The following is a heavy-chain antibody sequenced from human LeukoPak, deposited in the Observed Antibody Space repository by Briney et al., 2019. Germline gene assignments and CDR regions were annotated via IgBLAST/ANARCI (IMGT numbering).Heavy chain of an antibody. CDR1: GLTFSMPP. Sequence: GGSLRLSCAASGLTFSMPPMDWVRQAPGKGLEWVAFIQNDGNSKNYADSVRGRFTISRDNAKNSLYLQMNSLRAEDTAVYYCAREKHSRIFGEVIRSPLRNYFDYWGQGTLVTVSS. CDR2: IQNDGNSK. J-gene: IGHJ4*02. D-gene: IGHD3-3*01. CDR3: AREKHSRIFGEVIRSPLRNYFDY. V-gene: IGHV3-30*02.